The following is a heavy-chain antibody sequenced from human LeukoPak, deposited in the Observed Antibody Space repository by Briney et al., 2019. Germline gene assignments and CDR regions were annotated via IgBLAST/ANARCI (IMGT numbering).Heavy chain of an antibody. J-gene: IGHJ4*02. V-gene: IGHV4-39*01. D-gene: IGHD4-17*01. CDR2: IYYSGST. Sequence: PSETLSLTCTVSGGSISSSSYYWGWIRRPPGKGLEWIGSIYYSGSTYYNPSLKSRVTISVDTSKNQFSLKLSSVTAADTAVYYCARGWYGDYGYWGQGTLVTVSS. CDR3: ARGWYGDYGY. CDR1: GGSISSSSYY.